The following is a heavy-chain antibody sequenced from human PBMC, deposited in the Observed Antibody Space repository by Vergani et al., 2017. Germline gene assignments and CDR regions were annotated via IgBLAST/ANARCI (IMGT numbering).Heavy chain of an antibody. CDR3: ARGVLDYGDYEREV. J-gene: IGHJ4*02. V-gene: IGHV3-7*02. CDR2: IKQDGSEK. CDR1: GFTFSSYW. Sequence: EVQLVESGGGLVQPGGSLRLSCAASGFTFSSYWMSWVRQAPGKGLEWVANIKQDGSEKYYVDSVKGRFTISRDNSKNTLYLQMNSLRAEDTAVYYCARGVLDYGDYEREVWGQGTLVTVSS. D-gene: IGHD4-17*01.